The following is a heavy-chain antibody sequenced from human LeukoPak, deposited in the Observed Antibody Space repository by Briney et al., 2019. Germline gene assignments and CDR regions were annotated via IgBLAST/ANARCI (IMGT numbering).Heavy chain of an antibody. J-gene: IGHJ6*03. V-gene: IGHV3-21*01. CDR1: GFTFNRHW. CDR3: ARDPYSGTYGNTYYYYMDV. D-gene: IGHD1-26*01. CDR2: ITSSSTYT. Sequence: GGSLRLSCAASGFTFNRHWMHWVRQAPGKGLEWVSSITSSSTYTFYADSVKGRFTISRDNARNSLFLQMNSLRAEDTAVYYCARDPYSGTYGNTYYYYMDVWGKGTTVTISS.